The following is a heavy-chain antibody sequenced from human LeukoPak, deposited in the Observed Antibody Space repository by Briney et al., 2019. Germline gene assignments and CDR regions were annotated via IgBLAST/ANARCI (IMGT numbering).Heavy chain of an antibody. J-gene: IGHJ4*02. D-gene: IGHD2-2*01. Sequence: GRSLRLSCAASGFTFDDYAMHWVRQAPGKGLEWVSGISWNSGSIGYADSVKGRFTISRDNAKNSLYLQMNSLRAEDTAVYYCAKVSDDIVVVPAAITFDYWGQGTLVTVSS. V-gene: IGHV3-9*01. CDR1: GFTFDDYA. CDR3: AKVSDDIVVVPAAITFDY. CDR2: ISWNSGSI.